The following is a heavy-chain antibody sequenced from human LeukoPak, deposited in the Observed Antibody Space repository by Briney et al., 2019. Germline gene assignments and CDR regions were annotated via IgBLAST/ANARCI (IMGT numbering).Heavy chain of an antibody. J-gene: IGHJ4*02. CDR1: GFTFSSYS. V-gene: IGHV3-23*01. D-gene: IGHD5-24*01. Sequence: GGSLRLSCAASGFTFSSYSMNWVRQAPGEGLEWVSAISGSGGSTYYADSVKGRFTISRDNSKNTLYLQMNSLRAEDTAVYYCAKDRVAGWLQLGGFDYWGQGTLVTVSS. CDR2: ISGSGGST. CDR3: AKDRVAGWLQLGGFDY.